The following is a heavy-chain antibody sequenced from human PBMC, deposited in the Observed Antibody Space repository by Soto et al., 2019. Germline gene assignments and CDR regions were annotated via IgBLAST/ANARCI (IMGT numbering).Heavy chain of an antibody. CDR1: GFTFGSYA. J-gene: IGHJ5*02. V-gene: IGHV3-23*01. Sequence: EVQLLESGDGFIQPGGSLRLSCAASGFTFGSYAMSWVRQAPGKGLEWVSSTSASGGTTYYADSVKGRFTISRNNSKNMLYIEMNSLSAEDTAEYNGANAKYSRSGGAVNTWGQETLVTV. D-gene: IGHD6-13*01. CDR3: ANAKYSRSGGAVNT. CDR2: TSASGGTT.